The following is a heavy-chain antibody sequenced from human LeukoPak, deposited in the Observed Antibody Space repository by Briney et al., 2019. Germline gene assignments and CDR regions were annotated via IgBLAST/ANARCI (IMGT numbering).Heavy chain of an antibody. CDR3: ARGGAGDWTFDI. V-gene: IGHV1-69*04. Sequence: ASVKVSCKASGGTFSSYAISWVRQAPGQGLEWMGRIIPVLGIANYAQKFQGRVTITADKSTSTAYMELSSLRSEDTAVYYCARGGAGDWTFDIWGQGTMATVSS. CDR1: GGTFSSYA. CDR2: IIPVLGIA. D-gene: IGHD1-26*01. J-gene: IGHJ3*02.